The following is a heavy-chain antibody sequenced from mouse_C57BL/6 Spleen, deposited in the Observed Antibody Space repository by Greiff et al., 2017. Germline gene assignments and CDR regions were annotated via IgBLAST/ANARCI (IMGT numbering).Heavy chain of an antibody. CDR3: TTTTVVGYAMDY. Sequence: VQLQQSGAELVRPRASVTLSCKASGYTFTDYEMHWVKQTPVHGLEWIGAIDPETGGTAYNQKFKGKAILTADKSSSTAYMELRSLTSEDSAVYYCTTTTVVGYAMDYWGQGTSVTVSS. D-gene: IGHD1-1*01. J-gene: IGHJ4*01. CDR2: IDPETGGT. CDR1: GYTFTDYE. V-gene: IGHV1-15*01.